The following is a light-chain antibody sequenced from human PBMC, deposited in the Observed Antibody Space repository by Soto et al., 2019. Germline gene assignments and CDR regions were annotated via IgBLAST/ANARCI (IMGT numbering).Light chain of an antibody. J-gene: IGKJ3*01. V-gene: IGKV3-20*01. CDR3: QQYGSSPPT. CDR2: GAS. Sequence: ELVLTQSPGILSLSPGERATLSCRASQSVSSSYLAWYQQKPGQAPRLLIYGASSRATGIPDRFSGSGSGTDFTLTISRLEPEDFAVYYCQQYGSSPPTFGPGTKVDIK. CDR1: QSVSSSY.